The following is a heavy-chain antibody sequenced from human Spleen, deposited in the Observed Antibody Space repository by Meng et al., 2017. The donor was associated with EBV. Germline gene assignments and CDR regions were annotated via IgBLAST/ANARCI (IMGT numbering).Heavy chain of an antibody. J-gene: IGHJ5*02. V-gene: IGHV4-39*01. CDR1: GDSISSFYS. Sequence: RESAPGKGNLPETLSLTGPVSGDSISSFYSGGWIRQPPGRGLEWIGSVHYTGSTYYSPSLKSRVTVSVDTSKNQFSLRLTSVTAADTAVYYCARPFPSWQSPRLDPFGAWGQGTLVTVSS. D-gene: IGHD6-19*01. CDR3: ARPFPSWQSPRLDPFGA. CDR2: VHYTGST.